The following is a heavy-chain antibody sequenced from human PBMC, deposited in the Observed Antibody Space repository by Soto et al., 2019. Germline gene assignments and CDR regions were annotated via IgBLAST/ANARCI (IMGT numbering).Heavy chain of an antibody. V-gene: IGHV3-30-3*01. D-gene: IGHD1-26*01. J-gene: IGHJ3*02. CDR1: GFNFNSYA. CDR2: ISYDGSIK. CDR3: ARNRGSYYPFDAFDI. Sequence: GGSLRLSCAASGFNFNSYAMHWVRQAPGKGLEWVAVISYDGSIKYYAHSVKGRFTISRDNSKSTLYLQMNSLRAEDTAVYYCARNRGSYYPFDAFDIWGQGTMVTVSS.